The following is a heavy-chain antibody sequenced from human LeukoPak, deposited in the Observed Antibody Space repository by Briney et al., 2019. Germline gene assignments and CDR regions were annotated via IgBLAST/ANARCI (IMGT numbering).Heavy chain of an antibody. J-gene: IGHJ4*02. Sequence: TSETLSLTCAVYSGSFSGYYWSWIRQPPGKGLEWIGEINHSGSTNYNPSLKSRVTISVDTSKNQFSLKLSSVTAADTAVFYCARDLLGYSHTSGYYIWGQGTLVTVSS. D-gene: IGHD3-22*01. V-gene: IGHV4-34*01. CDR2: INHSGST. CDR3: ARDLLGYSHTSGYYI. CDR1: SGSFSGYY.